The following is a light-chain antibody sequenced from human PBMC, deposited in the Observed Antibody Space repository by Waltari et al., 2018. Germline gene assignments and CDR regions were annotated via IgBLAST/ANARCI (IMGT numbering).Light chain of an antibody. CDR2: WAS. V-gene: IGKV4-1*01. J-gene: IGKJ2*01. CDR3: QQYYGTPYT. Sequence: DIVMTQSPDSLAVSPGERATINCKSSQSILYRSNNKNNLAWDQQKPGQPPYLLIYWASTRESGVPDRFSGSGSGTDFTLTISSLQAEDVAVYYCQQYYGTPYTFGQGTKLEIK. CDR1: QSILYRSNNKNN.